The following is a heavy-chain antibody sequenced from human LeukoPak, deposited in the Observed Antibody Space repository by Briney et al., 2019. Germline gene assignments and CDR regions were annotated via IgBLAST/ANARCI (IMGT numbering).Heavy chain of an antibody. CDR3: ARGKDSNYSYYYYYYYMDV. J-gene: IGHJ6*03. CDR1: GYSISSGYY. Sequence: SETLSLTCTVSGYSISSGYYWGWIRQPPGKGLEWIESIYHSGSTYYNPSLKSRVTISVDTSKNQFSLKLSSVTAADTAVYYCARGKDSNYSYYYYYYYMDVWGKGTTVTVSS. D-gene: IGHD4-11*01. V-gene: IGHV4-38-2*02. CDR2: IYHSGST.